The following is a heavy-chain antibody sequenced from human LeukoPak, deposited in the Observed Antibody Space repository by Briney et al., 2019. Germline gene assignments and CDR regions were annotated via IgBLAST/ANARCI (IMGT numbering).Heavy chain of an antibody. Sequence: GGSLRLSCAASGLTFSKAYMSWVRQAPGKGLEWVGRIKTKSEGGTTDYAAPVKGRFTISRDDSKNSLYVQMNSLKIEDTAVYYCARDLGSWGQGTLVTVSS. J-gene: IGHJ4*02. D-gene: IGHD3-16*01. CDR1: GLTFSKAY. V-gene: IGHV3-15*01. CDR2: IKTKSEGGTT. CDR3: ARDLGS.